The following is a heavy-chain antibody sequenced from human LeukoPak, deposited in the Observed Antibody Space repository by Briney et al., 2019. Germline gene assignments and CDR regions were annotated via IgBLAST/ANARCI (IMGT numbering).Heavy chain of an antibody. CDR3: ARGLGSWTPFDF. Sequence: GGSLRLSCSASGFIFSSYAMSWVRQAPGKGLEWVSAIGGSGDYTYYADSVKGRFTISRDNSKNTLYLQMNSLRVEDTAVFYCARGLGSWTPFDFWGQGTLVTVSS. V-gene: IGHV3-23*01. CDR2: IGGSGDYT. CDR1: GFIFSSYA. J-gene: IGHJ4*02. D-gene: IGHD6-13*01.